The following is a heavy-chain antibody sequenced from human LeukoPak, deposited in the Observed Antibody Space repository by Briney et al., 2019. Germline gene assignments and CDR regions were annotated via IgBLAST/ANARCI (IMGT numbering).Heavy chain of an antibody. J-gene: IGHJ4*02. CDR2: ISAYNGNT. Sequence: ASVKVSCKASGYTFTSYGISWVRQAPGQGLEWMGWISAYNGNTNYAQKLQGRVTMTTDTSTSTAYMELRSLRSDDTAVYYCARDEPIYDFWSGYYGSETYYFDYWGQGTLVTVSS. V-gene: IGHV1-18*01. CDR1: GYTFTSYG. CDR3: ARDEPIYDFWSGYYGSETYYFDY. D-gene: IGHD3-3*01.